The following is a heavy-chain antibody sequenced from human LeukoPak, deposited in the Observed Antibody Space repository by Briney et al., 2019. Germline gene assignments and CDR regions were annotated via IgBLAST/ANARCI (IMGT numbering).Heavy chain of an antibody. CDR1: GGSFSGYY. V-gene: IGHV4-34*01. CDR3: ARGPGLWSFDY. D-gene: IGHD5-18*01. CDR2: INYSGST. Sequence: SETLSLTCAVYGGSFSGYYWSWIRQPPGKGLEWIGGINYSGSTNYNPSLKSRVTISVDTSKNQFSLKLSSVTAADTAVYYCARGPGLWSFDYWGQGTLVTVSS. J-gene: IGHJ4*02.